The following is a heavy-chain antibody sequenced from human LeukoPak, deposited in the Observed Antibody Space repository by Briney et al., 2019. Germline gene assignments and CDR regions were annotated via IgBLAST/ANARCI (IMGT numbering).Heavy chain of an antibody. CDR3: ARAPGIAAAHNWFDP. CDR1: GGSISSYY. CDR2: IYTSGST. J-gene: IGHJ5*02. V-gene: IGHV4-4*07. D-gene: IGHD6-13*01. Sequence: PSETLSLTCTVSGGSISSYYWSWIRQPAGKGLEWIGRIYTSGSTNYNPSLESRVTMSVDTSKNQFSLKLSSVTAADTAVYYCARAPGIAAAHNWFDPWGQGTLVTVSS.